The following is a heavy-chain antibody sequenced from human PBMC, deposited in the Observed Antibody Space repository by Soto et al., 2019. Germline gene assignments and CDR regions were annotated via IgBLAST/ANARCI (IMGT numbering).Heavy chain of an antibody. J-gene: IGHJ5*02. Sequence: QITLKESGPTLVKPTETLTLTCTFSGFSLSSSGVGVGWIRQPPGKALEWLALIYWDDDKRYSPSLKSRLTITKDTSKNQVVLTLANMDPVDTATYYGAHRLGYCSSTSCYVHWFDPWGQGTLVTVSS. CDR1: GFSLSSSGVG. CDR2: IYWDDDK. D-gene: IGHD2-2*01. CDR3: AHRLGYCSSTSCYVHWFDP. V-gene: IGHV2-5*02.